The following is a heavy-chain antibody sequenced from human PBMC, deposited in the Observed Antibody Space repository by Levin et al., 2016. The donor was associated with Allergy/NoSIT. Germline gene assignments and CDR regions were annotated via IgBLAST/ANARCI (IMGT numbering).Heavy chain of an antibody. CDR3: AAGPYYYDSSGYYSSDVFDI. V-gene: IGHV1-58*01. CDR2: IVVGSGNT. Sequence: WVRQAPGQRLEWIGWIVVGSGNTNYAQKFQERVTITRDMSTSTAYMELSSLRSEDTAVYYCAAGPYYYDSSGYYSSDVFDIWGQGTMVTVSS. D-gene: IGHD3-22*01. J-gene: IGHJ3*02.